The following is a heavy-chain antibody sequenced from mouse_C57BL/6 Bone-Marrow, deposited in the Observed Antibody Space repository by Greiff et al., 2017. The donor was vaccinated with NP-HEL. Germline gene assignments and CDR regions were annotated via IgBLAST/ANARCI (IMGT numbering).Heavy chain of an antibody. CDR1: GYSFTDYN. CDR3: ASGTSFDY. Sequence: EVQLQESGPELVKPGASVKISCKASGYSFTDYNMNWVKQSNGKSLEWIGVINPNYGTTSYNQKFKGKATLTVDQSSSASYILLNSLTSEASAVYYCASGTSFDYWGQGTTLTVSS. D-gene: IGHD4-1*01. CDR2: INPNYGTT. V-gene: IGHV1-39*01. J-gene: IGHJ2*01.